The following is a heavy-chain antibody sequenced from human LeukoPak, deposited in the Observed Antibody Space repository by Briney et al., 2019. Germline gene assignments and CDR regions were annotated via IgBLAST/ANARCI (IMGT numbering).Heavy chain of an antibody. CDR1: GGSFNDYA. V-gene: IGHV1-69*05. Sequence: ASVKVSCKASGGSFNDYAFSWVRHAPGQGLGWMGGIIPLFGTPIYAQQFQGRFTITTDESTSTAYMELSSLTSEDTAVYYCARERTTETTWGYFDYWGQGTLVTVSS. CDR3: ARERTTETTWGYFDY. J-gene: IGHJ4*02. D-gene: IGHD4-11*01. CDR2: IIPLFGTP.